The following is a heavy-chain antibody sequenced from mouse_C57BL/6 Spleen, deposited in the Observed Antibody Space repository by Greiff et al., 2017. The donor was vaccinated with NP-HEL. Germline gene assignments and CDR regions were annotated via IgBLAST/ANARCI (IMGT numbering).Heavy chain of an antibody. D-gene: IGHD2-5*01. J-gene: IGHJ2*01. CDR3: ARQARYSNYFDY. CDR2: ISNGGGST. Sequence: EVQLQESGGGLVQPGGSLKLSCAASGFTFSDYYMYWVRQTPEKRLEWVAYISNGGGSTYYPDTVKGRFTISRDNAKNTLYLQMSRLKSEDTAMYYCARQARYSNYFDYWGQGTTLTVSS. V-gene: IGHV5-12*01. CDR1: GFTFSDYY.